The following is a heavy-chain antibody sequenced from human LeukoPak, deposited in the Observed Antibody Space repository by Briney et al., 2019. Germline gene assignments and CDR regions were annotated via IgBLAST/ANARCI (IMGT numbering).Heavy chain of an antibody. J-gene: IGHJ4*02. CDR3: ARAARGYYEIDY. D-gene: IGHD3-22*01. CDR2: IYYSGST. CDR1: GDSISSGDYY. Sequence: SETLSLTCTVSGDSISSGDYYWSWIRQPPGKGLEWIGYIYYSGSTYYNPSLKSRVTISVDTSKNQFSLKLSSVTAADTAVYYCARAARGYYEIDYWGQGTLVTVSS. V-gene: IGHV4-30-4*01.